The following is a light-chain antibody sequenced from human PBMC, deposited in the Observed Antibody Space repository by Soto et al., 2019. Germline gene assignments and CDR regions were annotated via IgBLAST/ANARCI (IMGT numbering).Light chain of an antibody. CDR3: ASWDDRLGAVI. Sequence: QPVLTQPPSASGTPGQKVFISCSGSSSNIGGTNYAYWYQQLPGAAPKLLMHSNNLRPSGVPERLSGSKFGTAASLAISGLRSEDEAVYYCASWDDRLGAVIFGGGTKLTVL. CDR2: SNN. CDR1: SSNIGGTNY. J-gene: IGLJ2*01. V-gene: IGLV1-47*02.